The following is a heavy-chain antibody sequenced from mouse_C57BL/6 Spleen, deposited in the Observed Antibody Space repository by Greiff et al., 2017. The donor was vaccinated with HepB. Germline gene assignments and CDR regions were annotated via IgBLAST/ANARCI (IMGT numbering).Heavy chain of an antibody. J-gene: IGHJ2*01. CDR2: ISSGGSYT. Sequence: EVKLVESGGDLVKPGGSLKLSCAASGFTFSSYGMSWVRQTPDKRLEWVATISSGGSYTYYPDSVKGRFTISRDNAKNTLYLQMSSLKSEDTDMYYCARQRGNYYGSLDYWGQGTTLTVSS. D-gene: IGHD1-1*01. CDR3: ARQRGNYYGSLDY. V-gene: IGHV5-6*01. CDR1: GFTFSSYG.